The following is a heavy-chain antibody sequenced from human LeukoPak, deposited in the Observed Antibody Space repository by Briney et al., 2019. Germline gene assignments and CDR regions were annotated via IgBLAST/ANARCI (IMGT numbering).Heavy chain of an antibody. CDR2: ISAYNGIT. D-gene: IGHD4-17*01. Sequence: ASVKVSCKASGYTFTAFYMNWVRQAPGQGLEWMGWISAYNGITNYAQELQGRVTMTTDTSTSTAYMELRSLRSDDTAVYYCARTGEPSRDYYYGMDVWGQGTTVTVSS. CDR3: ARTGEPSRDYYYGMDV. CDR1: GYTFTAFY. V-gene: IGHV1-18*04. J-gene: IGHJ6*02.